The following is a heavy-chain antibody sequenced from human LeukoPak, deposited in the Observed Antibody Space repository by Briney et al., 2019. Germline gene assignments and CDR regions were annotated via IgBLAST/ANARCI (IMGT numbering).Heavy chain of an antibody. V-gene: IGHV4-39*01. D-gene: IGHD2-2*02. Sequence: SETLSLTCTVSGVSISSSYSYWGWIRQPPGMGLVGSGSIYYTGNTYYNASLKSQVSISIATSKNQFSLKFTSVTAADTAVYYCARLPAPGCSSTSCYTHDAFDIWGQGTMVTVSS. CDR3: ARLPAPGCSSTSCYTHDAFDI. CDR1: GVSISSSYSY. CDR2: IYYTGNT. J-gene: IGHJ3*02.